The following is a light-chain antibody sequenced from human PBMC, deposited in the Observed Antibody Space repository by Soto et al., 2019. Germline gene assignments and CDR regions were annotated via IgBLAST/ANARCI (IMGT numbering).Light chain of an antibody. CDR2: RAS. J-gene: IGKJ1*01. V-gene: IGKV1-5*03. CDR3: QQYYYFPWT. CDR1: QSVNSW. Sequence: DIEMTQSPSILSAVVGDRVTVTCRASQSVNSWLAWYQQRPGEVPKVLIYRASNLERGVPSRFSGGGSGSEFTLTISGLQPEDFGTYYCQQYYYFPWTFGQGTKVDIK.